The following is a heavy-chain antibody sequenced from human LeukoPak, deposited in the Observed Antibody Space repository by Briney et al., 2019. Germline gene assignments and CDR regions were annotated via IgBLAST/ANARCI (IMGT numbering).Heavy chain of an antibody. J-gene: IGHJ4*02. CDR1: GGSISSGDYC. D-gene: IGHD4-17*01. CDR3: ARAPGWTVTPFDS. V-gene: IGHV4-30-4*01. Sequence: PSETLSLTCTVSGGSISSGDYCYSWIRQPPGKGLEWIGYIYYSGGTYYNPSLKSRVTISIDTSKNQFSLKLTSVTAADTAVYYCARAPGWTVTPFDSWGQGTLVTVSS. CDR2: IYYSGGT.